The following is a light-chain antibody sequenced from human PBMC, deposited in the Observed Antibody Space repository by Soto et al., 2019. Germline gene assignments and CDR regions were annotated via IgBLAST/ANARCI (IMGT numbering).Light chain of an antibody. Sequence: QSAPTQPPSVSGAPGQRVTISCTGSSSNIGAGYDVHWYQQLPGTVPKLLIYGNSNRPSGVPDRFSGSKSGTSASLAITGLQAEDEADYYCHSYDSSLSGSVFGGGTKLTVL. J-gene: IGLJ3*02. CDR3: HSYDSSLSGSV. CDR2: GNS. V-gene: IGLV1-40*01. CDR1: SSNIGAGYD.